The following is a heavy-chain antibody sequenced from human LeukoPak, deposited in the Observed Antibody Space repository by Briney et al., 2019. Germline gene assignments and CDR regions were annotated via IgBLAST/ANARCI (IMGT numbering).Heavy chain of an antibody. Sequence: SETLSLTCTVSGGSISNSSYYWGWIRQPPGKGLEWIGEINHSGSANYNPSLKSRVTISVDTSKNQFSLKLSSVTAADTAVYYCARPFRSRVRRDGYNFLFPEGWFDPWGQGTLVTVSS. CDR1: GGSISNSSYY. J-gene: IGHJ5*02. CDR2: INHSGSA. D-gene: IGHD5-24*01. CDR3: ARPFRSRVRRDGYNFLFPEGWFDP. V-gene: IGHV4-39*07.